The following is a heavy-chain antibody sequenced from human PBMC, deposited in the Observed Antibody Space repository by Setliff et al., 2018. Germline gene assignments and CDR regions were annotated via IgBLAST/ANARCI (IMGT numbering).Heavy chain of an antibody. CDR2: ISGSGGST. V-gene: IGHV3-23*01. CDR3: AKDQWLVQYWFDP. D-gene: IGHD6-19*01. Sequence: TGGSLRLSCAASGFTFSSYAMSWVRQAPGKGLEWVSAISGSGGSTYYADSVKGRFTISRDNSKDTLYLQMNSLRAEDTAVYYCAKDQWLVQYWFDPWGQGTLVTVSS. J-gene: IGHJ5*02. CDR1: GFTFSSYA.